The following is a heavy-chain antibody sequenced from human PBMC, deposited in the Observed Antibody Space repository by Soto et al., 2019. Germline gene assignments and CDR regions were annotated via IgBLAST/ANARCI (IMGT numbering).Heavy chain of an antibody. V-gene: IGHV1-46*03. J-gene: IGHJ6*03. Sequence: SVKVSCKAAGYSFTSDYMHWGRQAPGQGLEGMGRINPSGGSTSYAQKVQSRVTMTRDTSTSTVSLELSTLTSEDTAVYYCARSYSADSTPYYYYMDVWGKGTTVTVSS. D-gene: IGHD3-22*01. CDR2: INPSGGST. CDR3: ARSYSADSTPYYYYMDV. CDR1: GYSFTSDY.